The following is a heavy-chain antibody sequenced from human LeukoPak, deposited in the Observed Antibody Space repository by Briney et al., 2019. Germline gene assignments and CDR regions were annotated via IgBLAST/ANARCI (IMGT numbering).Heavy chain of an antibody. CDR1: GFTVSSNY. D-gene: IGHD2-21*01. Sequence: GGSLRLSCAASGFTVSSNYMSWVRQAPGKGLEWVSVMYSGGSTYYADSVKGRFTISRDNSKNTLYLQMNSLRVGDTAVYYCARDGVRAYCGGDCMDVWGKGTTVTISS. CDR2: MYSGGST. V-gene: IGHV3-66*01. J-gene: IGHJ6*03. CDR3: ARDGVRAYCGGDCMDV.